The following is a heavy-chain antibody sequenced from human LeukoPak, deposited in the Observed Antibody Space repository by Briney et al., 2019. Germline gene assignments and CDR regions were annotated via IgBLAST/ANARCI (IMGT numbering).Heavy chain of an antibody. Sequence: GGSLRLSCAASAFTFSSYAVSWVRQAPGKGLEWVSAISGSGGSTYYADSVKGRFTISRDNSKNTLYLQMNSLRAEDTAVYYCAKEEIMITFGGVIVGDAFDIWGQGTMVTVSS. J-gene: IGHJ3*02. CDR3: AKEEIMITFGGVIVGDAFDI. D-gene: IGHD3-16*02. V-gene: IGHV3-23*01. CDR2: ISGSGGST. CDR1: AFTFSSYA.